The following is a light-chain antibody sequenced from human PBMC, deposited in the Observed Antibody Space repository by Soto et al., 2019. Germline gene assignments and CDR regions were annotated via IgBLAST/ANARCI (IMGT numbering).Light chain of an antibody. CDR3: QQRRSWQVT. V-gene: IGKV3-11*01. J-gene: IGKJ5*01. CDR2: DAS. Sequence: EIVLTQSPATLSLSPGERATLSCRASQSVSSYLAWYQQRPGQAPRLLIYDASNRAPGIPARFSGSGSGTNFTLTISSLEPEDFAVYYCQQRRSWQVTFGQGTRLEIK. CDR1: QSVSSY.